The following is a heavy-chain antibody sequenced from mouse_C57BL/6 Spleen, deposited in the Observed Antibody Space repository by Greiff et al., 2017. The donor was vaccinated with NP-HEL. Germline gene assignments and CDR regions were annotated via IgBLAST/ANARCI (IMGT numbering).Heavy chain of an antibody. Sequence: QVQLKQPGAELVKPGASVKLSCKASGYTFTSYWMHWVKQRPGRGLEWIGRIDPNSGGTKYNEKFKSKATLTVDKPSSTAYMQLSSLTSEDSAVYYCARGASYGSSYDYAMDYWGQGTSVTVSS. J-gene: IGHJ4*01. V-gene: IGHV1-72*01. CDR2: IDPNSGGT. D-gene: IGHD1-1*01. CDR1: GYTFTSYW. CDR3: ARGASYGSSYDYAMDY.